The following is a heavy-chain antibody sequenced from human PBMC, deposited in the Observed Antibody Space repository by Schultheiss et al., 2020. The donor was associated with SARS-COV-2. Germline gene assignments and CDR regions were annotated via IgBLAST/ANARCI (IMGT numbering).Heavy chain of an antibody. D-gene: IGHD5-18*01. CDR1: GGTFSSYA. CDR3: ARGRVQLWLLAN. J-gene: IGHJ4*02. V-gene: IGHV1-2*02. Sequence: ASVKVSCKASGGTFSSYAISWVRQAPGQGLEWMGRIIPNSGGTNYAQKFQGRVTMTRDTSISTAYMELRSLRSDDTAVYYCARGRVQLWLLANWGQGTLVTVSS. CDR2: IIPNSGGT.